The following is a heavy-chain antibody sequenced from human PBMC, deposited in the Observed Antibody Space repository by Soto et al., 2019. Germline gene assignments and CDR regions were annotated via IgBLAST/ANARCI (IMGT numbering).Heavy chain of an antibody. CDR3: AKDTESGSYENWFDP. CDR2: INHSGST. Sequence: PSETLSLTCAVYGGSFSGYYWSWIRQPPGKGLEWIGEINHSGSTNYNPSLKSRVTISVDTSKNQFSLKLSSVTAEDTAVYYCAKDTESGSYENWFDPWGQGTLVTVSS. D-gene: IGHD1-26*01. J-gene: IGHJ5*02. CDR1: GGSFSGYY. V-gene: IGHV4-34*01.